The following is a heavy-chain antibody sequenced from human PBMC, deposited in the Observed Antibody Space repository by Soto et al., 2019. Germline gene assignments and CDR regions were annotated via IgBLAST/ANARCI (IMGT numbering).Heavy chain of an antibody. Sequence: PGGSRLSCAASGFTFSSYGMHWVRQAPGKGLEWVAVIWYDGSNKYYADSVKGRFTISRDNSKNTLYLQMNSLRAEDTAVYYCARDPGGSSWFYYYYGMDVWGQGTTVTVSS. CDR2: IWYDGSNK. V-gene: IGHV3-33*01. CDR1: GFTFSSYG. J-gene: IGHJ6*02. D-gene: IGHD6-13*01. CDR3: ARDPGGSSWFYYYYGMDV.